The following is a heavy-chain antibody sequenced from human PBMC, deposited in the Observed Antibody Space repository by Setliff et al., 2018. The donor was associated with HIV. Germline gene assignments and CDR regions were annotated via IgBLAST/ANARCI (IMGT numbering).Heavy chain of an antibody. CDR3: ARDYRGGRYHPYYYYYYMDV. J-gene: IGHJ6*03. CDR2: INHSGST. V-gene: IGHV4-34*01. Sequence: PSETLSLTCAVYGGSFSGYYWSWIRQPPGKGLEWIGEINHSGSTNYNPSLKSRVTISVDTSKNQFSLQLSSVTAADTSVYYCARDYRGGRYHPYYYYYYMDVWGKGTTVTVSS. CDR1: GGSFSGYY. D-gene: IGHD2-21*01.